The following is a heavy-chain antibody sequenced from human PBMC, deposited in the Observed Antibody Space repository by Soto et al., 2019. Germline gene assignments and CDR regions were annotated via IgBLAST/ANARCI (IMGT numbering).Heavy chain of an antibody. CDR3: ARSPGYYDSSGYPQFDY. J-gene: IGHJ4*02. CDR1: GFTFSSYA. D-gene: IGHD3-22*01. V-gene: IGHV3-30-3*01. Sequence: QVQLVESGGGVVQPGRSLRLSCAASGFTFSSYAMHWVRQAPGKGLEWVAVISYDGSNKYYADSVKGRFTISRDNSKNTLYLQMNSLRAEDTAVYYCARSPGYYDSSGYPQFDYWGQGTLVTVSS. CDR2: ISYDGSNK.